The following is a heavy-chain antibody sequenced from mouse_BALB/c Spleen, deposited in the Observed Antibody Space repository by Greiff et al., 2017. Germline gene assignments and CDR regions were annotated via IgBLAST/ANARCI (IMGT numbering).Heavy chain of an antibody. Sequence: EVQVVESGPELVKPGASVKIPCKASGYTFTDYNMDWVKQSHGKSLEWIGDINPNNGGTIYNQKFKGKATLTVDKSSSTAYMELRSLTSEDTAVYYCARGVFAYWGQGTLVTVSA. V-gene: IGHV1-18*01. CDR1: GYTFTDYN. CDR2: INPNNGGT. J-gene: IGHJ3*01. CDR3: ARGVFAY.